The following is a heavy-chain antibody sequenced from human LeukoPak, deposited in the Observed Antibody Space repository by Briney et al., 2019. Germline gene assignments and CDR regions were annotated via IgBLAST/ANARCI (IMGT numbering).Heavy chain of an antibody. CDR3: ARNQRRLDY. Sequence: GSLRPSCAASGFTFSSYWMSWVRQAPGKGLEWVANIKQDGSEKYYVDSVEGRFTISRDNAKNSLYLQVNSLRAEDTAVYYCARNQRRLDYWGQGTLVTVSS. CDR2: IKQDGSEK. V-gene: IGHV3-7*01. D-gene: IGHD1-14*01. J-gene: IGHJ4*02. CDR1: GFTFSSYW.